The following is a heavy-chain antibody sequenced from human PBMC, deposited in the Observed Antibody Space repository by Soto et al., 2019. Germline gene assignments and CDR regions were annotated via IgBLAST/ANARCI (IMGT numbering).Heavy chain of an antibody. CDR2: IYYSGST. D-gene: IGHD5-12*01. Sequence: SETLSLTCTVAAGPISRYYWSWIRQPPGKGLEWIGYIYYSGSTNYNPSLKSRVTISVDTSKNQFSLKLSSVTAADTAVYYCARWLHPYDDAFDIWGQGTMVTVSS. CDR3: ARWLHPYDDAFDI. CDR1: AGPISRYY. J-gene: IGHJ3*02. V-gene: IGHV4-59*01.